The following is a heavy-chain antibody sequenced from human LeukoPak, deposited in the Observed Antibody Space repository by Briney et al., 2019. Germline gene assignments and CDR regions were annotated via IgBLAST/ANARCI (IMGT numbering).Heavy chain of an antibody. CDR3: ARDVAKNDYGGPNDAFDI. D-gene: IGHD4/OR15-4a*01. Sequence: ASVKVSCKASGYTFTGYYMHWVRQAPGQGLEWMGWINPNSGGTNYAQNFQGRVTMTRDTSISTAYMELSSLRSDDTALYYCARDVAKNDYGGPNDAFDIWGQGTLVTVSS. J-gene: IGHJ3*02. CDR2: INPNSGGT. CDR1: GYTFTGYY. V-gene: IGHV1-2*02.